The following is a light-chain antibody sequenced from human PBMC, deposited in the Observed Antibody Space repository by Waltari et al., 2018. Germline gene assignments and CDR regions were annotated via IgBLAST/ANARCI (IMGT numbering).Light chain of an antibody. V-gene: IGLV8-61*01. J-gene: IGLJ3*02. CDR1: SGSVSSTSY. Sequence: QTVVTQEPSLSVSPGGTVTLTCALSSGSVSSTSYPTWYQQTPGQPPRTPVYQGISLSSGVPDRFAGSILGNTAALTITGAQADDESDYYCSMYMGSGVWVFGGGTKLTVL. CDR2: QGI. CDR3: SMYMGSGVWV.